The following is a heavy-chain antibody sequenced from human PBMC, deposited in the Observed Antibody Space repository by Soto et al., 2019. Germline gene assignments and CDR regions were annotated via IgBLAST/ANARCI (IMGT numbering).Heavy chain of an antibody. CDR2: IIPIFGTA. J-gene: IGHJ6*02. V-gene: IGHV1-69*13. Sequence: RASVKVSCKASGGTFSSYAISWVRQAPGQGLEWMGGIIPIFGTANYAQKFQGRVTITADESTSTAYMELSSLRSEDTAVYYCARFGTGYYTSPFGYYYGMDVWGQGTTVTVSS. D-gene: IGHD3-9*01. CDR1: GGTFSSYA. CDR3: ARFGTGYYTSPFGYYYGMDV.